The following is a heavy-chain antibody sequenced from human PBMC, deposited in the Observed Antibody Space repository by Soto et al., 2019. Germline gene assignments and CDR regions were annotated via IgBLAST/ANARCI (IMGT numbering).Heavy chain of an antibody. V-gene: IGHV1-2*02. Sequence: QVQLVQSGAEVKKPGASVKVSCKASGYTFTAYYMHWVRQAPGQGLEWMAWINPKSGGTNYAQMFQGRVTMTRDTSISTAYMEFSRLRSDDTAVYYCASGGGPTVVTPDYWGQGTLVTVSS. J-gene: IGHJ4*02. CDR1: GYTFTAYY. D-gene: IGHD4-17*01. CDR2: INPKSGGT. CDR3: ASGGGPTVVTPDY.